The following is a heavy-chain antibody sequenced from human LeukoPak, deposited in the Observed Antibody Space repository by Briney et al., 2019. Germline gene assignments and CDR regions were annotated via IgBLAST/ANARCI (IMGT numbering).Heavy chain of an antibody. CDR2: IYTNGGA. CDR3: AREPPGY. CDR1: GGSVTSGNFY. V-gene: IGHV4-61*02. J-gene: IGHJ4*02. Sequence: SQTLSLTCTVSGGSVTSGNFYWNWIRQPPGKGLEWIVRIYTNGGASYNPSLKSRVTISIDASKNLFSLKLSSVTAADTAVYYCAREPPGYWGQGILVTVSS.